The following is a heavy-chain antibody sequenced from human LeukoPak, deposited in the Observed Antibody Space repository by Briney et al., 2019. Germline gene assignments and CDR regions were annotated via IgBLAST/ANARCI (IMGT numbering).Heavy chain of an antibody. V-gene: IGHV4-59*08. J-gene: IGHJ4*02. Sequence: VXGGSISNYYWXWIRQPPGKGLEXIGYIYYIGSTNYNPSLKSRVTISVDTSKNQFSLKLSSVTAADTAVYYCARHRRSGYDYSSGWRTWGQGTLVTVSS. CDR3: ARHRRSGYDYSSGWRT. CDR2: IYYIGST. D-gene: IGHD6-19*01. CDR1: GGSISNYY.